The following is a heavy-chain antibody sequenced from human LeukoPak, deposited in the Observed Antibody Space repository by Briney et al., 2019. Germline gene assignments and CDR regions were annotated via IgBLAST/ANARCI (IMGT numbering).Heavy chain of an antibody. CDR3: ARGMGSGSSSAAYYFDY. D-gene: IGHD3-22*01. Sequence: ASVKVSCKASGYTFTSYDINWVRQATGQGLEWMGWMNPNSGNTGYAQKFQGRVTMTRNTSISTAYMELSSLRSEDTAVYYCARGMGSGSSSAAYYFDYWGQGTLVTVSS. V-gene: IGHV1-8*01. CDR1: GYTFTSYD. CDR2: MNPNSGNT. J-gene: IGHJ4*02.